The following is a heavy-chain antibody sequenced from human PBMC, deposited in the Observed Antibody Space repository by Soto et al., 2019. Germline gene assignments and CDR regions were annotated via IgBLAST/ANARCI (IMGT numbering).Heavy chain of an antibody. CDR3: ARDSPYYYDSSGYLSWFDP. V-gene: IGHV1-3*01. CDR1: GYTFTSYA. D-gene: IGHD3-22*01. Sequence: GASVKVSCKASGYTFTSYAMHWVRQAPGQRLEWMGWINAGNGNTKYSQKFQGRVTITRDTSASTAYMELSSLRSEDTAVYYCARDSPYYYDSSGYLSWFDPWGQGTLVTVSS. CDR2: INAGNGNT. J-gene: IGHJ5*02.